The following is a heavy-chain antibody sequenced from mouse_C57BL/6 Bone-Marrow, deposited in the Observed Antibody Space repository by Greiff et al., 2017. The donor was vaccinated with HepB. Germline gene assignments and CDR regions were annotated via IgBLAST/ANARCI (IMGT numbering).Heavy chain of an antibody. D-gene: IGHD1-1*01. Sequence: VQLQQSGPELVKPGASVKISCKASGYTFTDYYINWVKQRPGQGLEWIGWIFPGSGSTYYNEKFKGKATLTVDKSSSTAYMLLGSLTSEDSAVYFCARWLYYYGSSPYYCDYWGQGTTLTVSS. V-gene: IGHV1-75*01. CDR1: GYTFTDYY. J-gene: IGHJ2*01. CDR2: IFPGSGST. CDR3: ARWLYYYGSSPYYCDY.